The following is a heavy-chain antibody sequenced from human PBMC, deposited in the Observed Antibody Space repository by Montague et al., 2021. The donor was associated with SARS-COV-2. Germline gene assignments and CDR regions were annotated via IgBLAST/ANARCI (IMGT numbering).Heavy chain of an antibody. CDR2: PYYSGST. CDR3: ARAFIAAAGTTSFDY. D-gene: IGHD6-13*01. Sequence: SETLSLTCIVSGGSISSSSYFWGWIRQPPGKGLEWIGRPYYSGSTYYNPSLKSRVTISVDTSKNQFSLKLSSVTAADTGVYYCARAFIAAAGTTSFDYWGQGTLVTVSS. CDR1: GGSISSSSYF. J-gene: IGHJ4*02. V-gene: IGHV4-39*01.